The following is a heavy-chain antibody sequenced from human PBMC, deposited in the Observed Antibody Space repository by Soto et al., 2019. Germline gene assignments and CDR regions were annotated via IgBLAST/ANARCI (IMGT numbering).Heavy chain of an antibody. D-gene: IGHD3-3*01. CDR1: GFTFSSYW. J-gene: IGHJ6*03. CDR2: IKQDGSEK. V-gene: IGHV3-7*01. CDR3: ARETHSNYDFWSGYLRDYYYYMDV. Sequence: GGSLRLSCAASGFTFSSYWMSWVRQAPGKGLEWVANIKQDGSEKYYVDSVKGRFTISRDNAKNSLYLQMNSLRAEDTAVYYCARETHSNYDFWSGYLRDYYYYMDVWGKGTTVTVS.